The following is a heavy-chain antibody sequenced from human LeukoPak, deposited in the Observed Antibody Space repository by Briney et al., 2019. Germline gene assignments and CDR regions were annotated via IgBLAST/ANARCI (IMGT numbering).Heavy chain of an antibody. D-gene: IGHD1-26*01. V-gene: IGHV3-64*01. CDR3: ARDGKAKNDY. Sequence: GGSLRLSCAASGFTFSTYAMQWVRQAPDKRLEYVPGMSDNGDTTYYANSVRGRFTMSRDNSRNTLYLQMGSLRPEDTAVYYCARDGKAKNDYWGQGTLVTVST. CDR2: MSDNGDTT. CDR1: GFTFSTYA. J-gene: IGHJ4*02.